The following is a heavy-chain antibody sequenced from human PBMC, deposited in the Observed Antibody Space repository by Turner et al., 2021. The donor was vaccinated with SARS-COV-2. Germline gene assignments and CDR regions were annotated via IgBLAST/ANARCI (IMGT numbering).Heavy chain of an antibody. CDR3: ARDLEGAMVTYYYGMDV. CDR2: IWYDGSNK. D-gene: IGHD5-18*01. CDR1: GFTFSSYA. J-gene: IGHJ6*02. Sequence: QVQLVESGGGVVQPGRSLRLSCAASGFTFSSYAMNWVRQAPGKGLEWVAVIWYDGSNKYYADSVKGRFTISRDNSKNTLYLQMNSLRAEDTAVYYCARDLEGAMVTYYYGMDVWGQGTTVTVSS. V-gene: IGHV3-33*08.